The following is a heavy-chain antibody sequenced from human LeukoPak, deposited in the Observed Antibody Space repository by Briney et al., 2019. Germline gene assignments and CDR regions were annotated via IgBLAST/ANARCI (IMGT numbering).Heavy chain of an antibody. CDR2: ISSSGSTI. D-gene: IGHD6-19*01. CDR1: GFTFSSYE. J-gene: IGHJ4*02. V-gene: IGHV3-48*03. Sequence: GGSLRLSCAASGFTFSSYEMNWVRQAPGKGLEWVSYISSSGSTIYYADSVKGRFTISRDNAKNSLYLQMNSLRAEDTAVYYCARDGAYSSGXPIFXXWGQGTLVT. CDR3: ARDGAYSSGXPIFXX.